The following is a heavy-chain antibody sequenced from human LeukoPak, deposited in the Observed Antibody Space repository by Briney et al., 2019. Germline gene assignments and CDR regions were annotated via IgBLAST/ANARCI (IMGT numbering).Heavy chain of an antibody. CDR2: IRQDGRQK. CDR1: GSTFSNLW. V-gene: IGHV3-7*01. J-gene: IGHJ4*02. D-gene: IGHD6-19*01. CDR3: ISGSGWIFGN. Sequence: GGSLRLSCEVSGSTFSNLWMSWVRQAPGKGLEWVASIRQDGRQKDYFDSVKGRFTVSRDNAKNSLFLQMNSLRVEDTAMYYCISGSGWIFGNWGQGTLVTVST.